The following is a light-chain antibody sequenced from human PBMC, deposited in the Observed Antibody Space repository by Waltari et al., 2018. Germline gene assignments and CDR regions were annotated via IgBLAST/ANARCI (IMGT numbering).Light chain of an antibody. J-gene: IGKJ4*01. CDR1: QSVRSN. V-gene: IGKV3-15*01. Sequence: EIVMTQSPATLSVSPGERATLSCRASQSVRSNVAWYQQKPGQAPRLLIYGASTRATGIPARFSGSGSDTEFTLTISSLQSEDFVVYYCQQYNNWPLTFGGGTKVEI. CDR3: QQYNNWPLT. CDR2: GAS.